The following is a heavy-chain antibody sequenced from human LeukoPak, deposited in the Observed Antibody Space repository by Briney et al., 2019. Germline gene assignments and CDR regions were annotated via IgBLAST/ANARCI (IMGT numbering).Heavy chain of an antibody. Sequence: GGSLRLSCAVSGFTFSSYEMNWVRQAPGKGLEWVSYISSSGRTIYYADSVKGRFTISRDSARNSLDLQMNSLRAEDTAVYYCARDPGKWLVRRSDYFDYWGQGTLVTVSS. CDR1: GFTFSSYE. J-gene: IGHJ4*02. V-gene: IGHV3-48*03. D-gene: IGHD6-19*01. CDR2: ISSSGRTI. CDR3: ARDPGKWLVRRSDYFDY.